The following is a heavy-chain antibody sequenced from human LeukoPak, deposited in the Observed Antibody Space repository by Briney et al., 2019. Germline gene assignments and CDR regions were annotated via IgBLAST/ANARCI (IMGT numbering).Heavy chain of an antibody. CDR2: ISGRTGAT. J-gene: IGHJ4*02. CDR1: GFIFRDYA. Sequence: GGSQRLSCVASGFIFRDYATNWVRQAPGKGLEGVATISGRTGATYYGDSVKGRFTISRDNSENTLYLQMDSLRVEDTALYYCTKRGTGGSGSHMDSWGQGILVTVSS. V-gene: IGHV3-23*01. D-gene: IGHD3-10*01. CDR3: TKRGTGGSGSHMDS.